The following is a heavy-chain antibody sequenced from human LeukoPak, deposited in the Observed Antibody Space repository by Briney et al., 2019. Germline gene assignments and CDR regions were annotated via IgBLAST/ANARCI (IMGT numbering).Heavy chain of an antibody. Sequence: GGSLRLSCAASGFTVSSNYMSWVRQAPGKGLEWVAVIWYDGSNKYYADSVKGRFTISRDNSKNTLYLQMNSLRAEDTAVYYCARGYCSSTSCYLFDYWGQGTLVTVSS. V-gene: IGHV3-33*08. CDR1: GFTVSSNY. CDR2: IWYDGSNK. D-gene: IGHD2-2*01. J-gene: IGHJ4*02. CDR3: ARGYCSSTSCYLFDY.